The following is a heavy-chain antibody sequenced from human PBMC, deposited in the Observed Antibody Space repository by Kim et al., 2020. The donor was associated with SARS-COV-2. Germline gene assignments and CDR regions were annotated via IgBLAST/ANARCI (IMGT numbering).Heavy chain of an antibody. CDR1: GFTFSNAW. D-gene: IGHD2-2*01. V-gene: IGHV3-15*01. Sequence: GGSLRLSCAASGFTFSNAWMSWVRQAPGKGLEWVGRIKSKTDGGTTDYAAPVKGRFTISRDDSKNTLYLQMNSLKTEDTAVYYCTTVGWGYCSSTSCYGPPNNDYWGQGTLVTVSS. CDR2: IKSKTDGGTT. J-gene: IGHJ4*02. CDR3: TTVGWGYCSSTSCYGPPNNDY.